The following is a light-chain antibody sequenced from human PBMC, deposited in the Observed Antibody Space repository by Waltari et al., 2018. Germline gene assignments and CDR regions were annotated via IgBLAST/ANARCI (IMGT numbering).Light chain of an antibody. CDR3: QHYVSLPAT. J-gene: IGKJ1*01. V-gene: IGKV3-20*01. Sequence: ELVLTQSPGTLSLSPGERATLSCRASQSFRKDLAWYQQKPGQAPRLLIYHSSTRAAGIPDRFSGSGYGTDFSLTISRLEAEDFAVYYCQHYVSLPATFGQGTKVEIK. CDR2: HSS. CDR1: QSFRKD.